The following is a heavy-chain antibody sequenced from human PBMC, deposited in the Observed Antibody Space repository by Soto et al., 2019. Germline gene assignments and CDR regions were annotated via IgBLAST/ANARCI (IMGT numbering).Heavy chain of an antibody. CDR1: GGSISSGGYS. CDR3: ARDRRDYYDSSGYYGAFDI. Sequence: QLPLQESGSGLVKPSQTLSLTCAVSGGSISSGGYSWSWIRQPPGKGLEWIGYIYHSGSTYYNPSLTSRVTISVDRSKNQFSLKLSSVTAADTAVYYCARDRRDYYDSSGYYGAFDIWGQGTMVTVSS. J-gene: IGHJ3*02. CDR2: IYHSGST. V-gene: IGHV4-30-2*01. D-gene: IGHD3-22*01.